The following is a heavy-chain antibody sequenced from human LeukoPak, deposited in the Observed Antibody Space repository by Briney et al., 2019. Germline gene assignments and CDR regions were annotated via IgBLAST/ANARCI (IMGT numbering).Heavy chain of an antibody. Sequence: PXGALRLSCAASGFTFSSYAIHWARQAPGKGVEWVASINHNGNVNYYVDSVKGRFPISRDNPNNSLYLQMSNLRAEDTAVYFCARGGGLDVSGQGATVTVSS. CDR1: GFTFSSYA. CDR3: ARGGGLDV. V-gene: IGHV3-7*03. CDR2: INHNGNVN. J-gene: IGHJ6*02.